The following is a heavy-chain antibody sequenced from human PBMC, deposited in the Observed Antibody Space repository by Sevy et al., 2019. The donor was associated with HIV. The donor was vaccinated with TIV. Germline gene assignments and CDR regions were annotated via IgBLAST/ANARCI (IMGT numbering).Heavy chain of an antibody. CDR1: GGSISSYY. CDR3: ARAIAPTVVAATPFFFGWFDP. CDR2: IYYSGST. Sequence: SETLSLTCTVSGGSISSYYWSWIRQPPGKGLEWIGYIYYSGSTNYNPSLKSRVTISVDTSKNQFSLKLSSVTAAETAVYYCARAIAPTVVAATPFFFGWFDPWGQGTLVTVSS. J-gene: IGHJ5*02. V-gene: IGHV4-59*01. D-gene: IGHD2-15*01.